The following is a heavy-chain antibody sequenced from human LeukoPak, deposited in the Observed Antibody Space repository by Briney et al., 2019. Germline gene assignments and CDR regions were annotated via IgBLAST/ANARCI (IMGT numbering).Heavy chain of an antibody. D-gene: IGHD3-3*01. CDR2: FDPEDGET. Sequence: GASVKVSCTVSGYTLTELSMHWVRQAPGKGLEWMGGFDPEDGETIYAQKFQGRVTMTEDTSTDTAYMELSSLRSEDTAVYYCATVTGGITIFGVARYYFDYWGQGTLVTVSS. J-gene: IGHJ4*02. CDR3: ATVTGGITIFGVARYYFDY. V-gene: IGHV1-24*01. CDR1: GYTLTELS.